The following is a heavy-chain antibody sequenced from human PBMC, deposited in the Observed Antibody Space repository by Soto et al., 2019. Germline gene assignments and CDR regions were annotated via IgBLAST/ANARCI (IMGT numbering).Heavy chain of an antibody. CDR3: ARGPTITIFGVVTDYYYYGMDV. V-gene: IGHV4-34*01. D-gene: IGHD3-3*01. J-gene: IGHJ6*02. CDR2: INHSGST. CDR1: GGSFSGYY. Sequence: SETLSLTCAVYGGSFSGYYWSWIRQPPGKGLEWIGEINHSGSTNYNPSLKSRVPISVDTSKNRFSLKLSYVTAADTAVYYCARGPTITIFGVVTDYYYYGMDVWGQGTTVTVSS.